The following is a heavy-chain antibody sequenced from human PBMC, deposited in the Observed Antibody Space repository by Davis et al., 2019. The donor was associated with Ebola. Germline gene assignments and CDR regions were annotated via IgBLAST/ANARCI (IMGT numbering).Heavy chain of an antibody. CDR2: IKSRTDGGTI. D-gene: IGHD1-26*01. CDR3: TTGSGGIKWGQV. V-gene: IGHV3-15*01. J-gene: IGHJ6*02. CDR1: GFTFSNAW. Sequence: GESLKISCAASGFTFSNAWMSWVRQAPGKGLEWVGRIKSRTDGGTIDYAAPVKGRFTISRDDSKNTLYLQMNSLKTEDTAVYYCTTGSGGIKWGQVWGQGTTVTVSS.